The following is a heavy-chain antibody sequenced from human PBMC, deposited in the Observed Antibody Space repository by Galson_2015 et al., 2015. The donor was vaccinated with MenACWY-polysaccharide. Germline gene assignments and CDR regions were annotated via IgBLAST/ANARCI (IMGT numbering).Heavy chain of an antibody. J-gene: IGHJ6*02. Sequence: SLRLSCAASGFTFSSYAIHWVRQAPGKGLEWVAVISYDGSNKYYADSLKGRFTISRDNSKNMLYLQMNSLRAEDTAVYYCARAYCDGTTCYGMDVWGQGTTVTVSS. V-gene: IGHV3-30-3*01. D-gene: IGHD2-21*01. CDR3: ARAYCDGTTCYGMDV. CDR1: GFTFSSYA. CDR2: ISYDGSNK.